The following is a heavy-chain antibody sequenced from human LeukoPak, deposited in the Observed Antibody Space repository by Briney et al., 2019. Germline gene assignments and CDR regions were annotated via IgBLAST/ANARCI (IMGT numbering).Heavy chain of an antibody. Sequence: PGGSLRLSCAASGFTFDGYAMHWVRQAPGKGLEWVSLISWDGGSTYYADSVKGRFTISRDNSKNSLYLQMNSLRAEDTALYYCAKDGGYDFWSGYSKYYYYYMDVWGKGTTVTVSS. CDR1: GFTFDGYA. D-gene: IGHD3-3*01. CDR2: ISWDGGST. J-gene: IGHJ6*03. CDR3: AKDGGYDFWSGYSKYYYYYMDV. V-gene: IGHV3-43D*04.